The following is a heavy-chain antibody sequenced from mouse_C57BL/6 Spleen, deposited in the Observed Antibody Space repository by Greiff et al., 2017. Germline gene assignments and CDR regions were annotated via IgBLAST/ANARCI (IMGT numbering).Heavy chain of an antibody. CDR1: GYTFTDYY. D-gene: IGHD1-1*01. V-gene: IGHV1-19*01. Sequence: EVQLQQSGPVLVKPGASVKMSCKASGYTFTDYYMNWVKQSHGKSLEWIGVINPYNGCTSYNQKFKGKATLTVDKSSSTAYMELNSLTSEDSAVYYCARRGYGSSYLYWYFDVWGTGTTVTVSS. CDR2: INPYNGCT. J-gene: IGHJ1*03. CDR3: ARRGYGSSYLYWYFDV.